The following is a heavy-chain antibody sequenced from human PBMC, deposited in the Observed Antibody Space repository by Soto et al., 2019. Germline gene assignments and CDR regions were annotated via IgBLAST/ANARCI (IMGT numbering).Heavy chain of an antibody. CDR1: GGSFSGYY. D-gene: IGHD1-26*01. Sequence: SETLSLTCAVYGGSFSGYYWGWIRQPPGKGLEWIGEINHSGSTNYNPSLKSRVTISVDTSKNQFSLKLSSVTAADTAVYYCARVWSYFNFDYWGQGTLVTVSS. CDR3: ARVWSYFNFDY. CDR2: INHSGST. V-gene: IGHV4-34*01. J-gene: IGHJ4*02.